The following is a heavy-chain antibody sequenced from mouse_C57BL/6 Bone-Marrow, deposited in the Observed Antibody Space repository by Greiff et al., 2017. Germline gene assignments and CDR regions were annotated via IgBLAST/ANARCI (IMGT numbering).Heavy chain of an antibody. CDR2: IRNKANNHAT. J-gene: IGHJ4*01. CDR1: GFTFSDDW. CDR3: TCCLSYYGSSYYAMDY. D-gene: IGHD1-1*01. Sequence: EVKVVESGGGLVQPGGSMKLSCAASGFTFSDDWMDWVRQSPEKGLEWVAEIRNKANNHATYYAESGKGRFTIARDDYKSSLYLRRNSLRAEATGIYSSTCCLSYYGSSYYAMDYWGQGTSLTVSS. V-gene: IGHV6-6*01.